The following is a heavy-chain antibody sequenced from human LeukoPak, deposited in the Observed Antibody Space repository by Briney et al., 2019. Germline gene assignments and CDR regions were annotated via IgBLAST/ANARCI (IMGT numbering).Heavy chain of an antibody. CDR3: ARDGYSSGWYVRGFDY. J-gene: IGHJ4*02. V-gene: IGHV1-58*02. Sequence: GASVKVSCKASGFTFTSSAMQWVRQARGQRLEWIGWIVVGSGNTNYAQKFQGRVTITTDESTSTAYMELSSLRSEDTAVYYCARDGYSSGWYVRGFDYWGQGTLVTVSS. CDR1: GFTFTSSA. D-gene: IGHD6-19*01. CDR2: IVVGSGNT.